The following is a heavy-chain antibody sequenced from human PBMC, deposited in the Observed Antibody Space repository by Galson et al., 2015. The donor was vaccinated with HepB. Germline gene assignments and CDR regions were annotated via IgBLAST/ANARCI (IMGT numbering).Heavy chain of an antibody. J-gene: IGHJ6*02. Sequence: TLSLTCAVYGGSFSGYYWSWIRQPPGKGLEWIGEINHSGSTNYNPSLKSRVTISVDTSKNQFSLKLSSVTAADTAVYYCARVYGDLRQYYYYGMDVWGQGTTVTVSS. CDR1: GGSFSGYY. CDR2: INHSGST. V-gene: IGHV4-34*01. CDR3: ARVYGDLRQYYYYGMDV. D-gene: IGHD4-17*01.